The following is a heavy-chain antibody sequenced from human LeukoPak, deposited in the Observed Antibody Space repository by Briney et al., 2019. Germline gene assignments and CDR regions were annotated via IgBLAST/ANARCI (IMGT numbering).Heavy chain of an antibody. V-gene: IGHV3-66*01. CDR2: IYNNGRS. Sequence: GGSLRLSCAASGFTVSSNYMSWVRQAPGKGLEWVSVIYNNGRSYYADSVKSRFTITRDNSKNTVYLQLNSLRAEDTAVYYCARDSTSGWYHNSWGRGTLVTVSS. CDR3: ARDSTSGWYHNS. D-gene: IGHD6-19*01. J-gene: IGHJ4*02. CDR1: GFTVSSNY.